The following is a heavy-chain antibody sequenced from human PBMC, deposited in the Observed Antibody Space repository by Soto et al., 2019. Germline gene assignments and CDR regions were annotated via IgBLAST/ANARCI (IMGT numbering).Heavy chain of an antibody. J-gene: IGHJ4*02. V-gene: IGHV1-18*01. CDR2: ISAYNGNT. CDR1: GYTFTSYG. Sequence: ASVKVSCKASGYTFTSYGISWVRQAPGQGLEWMGWISAYNGNTNYAQKLRGRVTMTTDTSTSTAYMELRSLRSDDTAVYYCARQTYYYDSSGYYYGYWGQGTLVTVSS. CDR3: ARQTYYYDSSGYYYGY. D-gene: IGHD3-22*01.